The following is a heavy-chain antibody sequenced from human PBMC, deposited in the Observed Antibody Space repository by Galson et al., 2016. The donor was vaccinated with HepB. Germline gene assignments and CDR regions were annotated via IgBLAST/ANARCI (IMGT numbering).Heavy chain of an antibody. V-gene: IGHV4-59*01. J-gene: IGHJ1*01. D-gene: IGHD2/OR15-2a*01. CDR1: NGSITSSY. CDR3: ASGDTTAYHSYFQH. Sequence: TLSLTCTVSNGSITSSYWSWIRQSPGKGLEWIGQTYFGGATNYNPSLKSRVTISIDTSRKHFSLHLNSVTAADTAVYYCASGDTTAYHSYFQHWGQGTLVTVSS. CDR2: TYFGGAT.